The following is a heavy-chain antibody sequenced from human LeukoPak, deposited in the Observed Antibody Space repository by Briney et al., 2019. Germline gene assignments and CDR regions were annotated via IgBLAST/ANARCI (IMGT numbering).Heavy chain of an antibody. D-gene: IGHD7-27*01. J-gene: IGHJ4*02. Sequence: GGSLRLSCAASGFSFSTYSMNWVRQAPGKGLQWVSYISSGSSAIYYTDSVKGRFTVTRDDAKNSVYLQMNSLRTEDTAVYYCGTGDPRFDYWGQGILVTVSS. CDR1: GFSFSTYS. V-gene: IGHV3-48*01. CDR2: ISSGSSAI. CDR3: GTGDPRFDY.